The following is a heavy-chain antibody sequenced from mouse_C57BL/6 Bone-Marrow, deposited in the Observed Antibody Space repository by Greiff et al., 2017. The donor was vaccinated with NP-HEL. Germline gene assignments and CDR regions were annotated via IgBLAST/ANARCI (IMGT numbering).Heavy chain of an antibody. CDR2: ISSGSSTI. J-gene: IGHJ4*01. D-gene: IGHD2-12*01. Sequence: EVKLMESGGGLVKPGGSLKLSCAASGFTFSDYGMHWVRQAPEKGLEWVAYISSGSSTIYYADTVKGPFTISRDNAKNTLYLQMTSLRSEDTAMYYCARRYRGLYYYAMDYWGQGTSVTVSA. CDR3: ARRYRGLYYYAMDY. CDR1: GFTFSDYG. V-gene: IGHV5-17*01.